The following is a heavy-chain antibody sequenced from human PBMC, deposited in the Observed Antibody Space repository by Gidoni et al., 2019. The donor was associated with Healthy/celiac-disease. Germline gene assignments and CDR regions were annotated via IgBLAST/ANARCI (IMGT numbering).Heavy chain of an antibody. CDR2: ISWNSGRI. V-gene: IGHV3-9*01. CDR3: AKDIGGQGIAVAGLYYYYGMDV. J-gene: IGHJ6*02. D-gene: IGHD6-19*01. Sequence: EVQLVESGGGLVQPGRSLRLSCEASGFTLDDYAMHCVRQAPGKGLDWVSGISWNSGRIGYADSVKGRFTISRDNAKNSLYLQMNSLRAEDTALYYCAKDIGGQGIAVAGLYYYYGMDVWGQGTTVTVSS. CDR1: GFTLDDYA.